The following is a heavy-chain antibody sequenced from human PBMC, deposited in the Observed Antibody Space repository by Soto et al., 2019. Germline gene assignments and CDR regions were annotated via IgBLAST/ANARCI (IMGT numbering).Heavy chain of an antibody. J-gene: IGHJ3*02. Sequence: QVQLQESGPGLVKPSQTLSLTCTVSGGSISSGGYYWSWIRKHPGKGMEWIGYIYYSGSTYYNPSLKSRVTIVLDTSKNQFCLELSSVTAEDTAVYDCARASRGYSGYDYPHDAFDIWGQGTMVTVSS. D-gene: IGHD5-12*01. CDR3: ARASRGYSGYDYPHDAFDI. CDR2: IYYSGST. V-gene: IGHV4-31*03. CDR1: GGSISSGGYY.